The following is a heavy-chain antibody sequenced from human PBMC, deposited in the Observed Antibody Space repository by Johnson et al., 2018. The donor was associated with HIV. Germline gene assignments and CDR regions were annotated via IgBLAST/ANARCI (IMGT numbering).Heavy chain of an antibody. CDR2: ISYDGSNK. CDR3: AKDDRLRVPRGIAFDI. CDR1: GFTFSSYG. Sequence: QVQLVESGGGVVQPGRSLRLSCAASGFTFSSYGMHWVRQAPGKGLEWVAVISYDGSNKYYADSVKGRFTISRDNAKNSLYLKMNSLRDEDTALYYCAKDDRLRVPRGIAFDIWGQGTMVTVSS. D-gene: IGHD3-16*02. V-gene: IGHV3-30*18. J-gene: IGHJ3*02.